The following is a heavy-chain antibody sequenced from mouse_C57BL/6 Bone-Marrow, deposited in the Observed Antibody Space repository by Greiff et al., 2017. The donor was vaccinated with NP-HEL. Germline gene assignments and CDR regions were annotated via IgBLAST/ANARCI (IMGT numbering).Heavy chain of an antibody. V-gene: IGHV1-82*01. CDR3: ARPDGYYGY. CDR2: IYPGDGDT. J-gene: IGHJ2*01. Sequence: VQLQQSGPELVKPGASVKISCKASGYAFSSSWMNWVKQRPGKGLEWIGRIYPGDGDTNYNGKFKGKATLTADKSSSTAYMQLSSLTSEDSAVYFCARPDGYYGYWGQGTTLTVSS. D-gene: IGHD2-3*01. CDR1: GYAFSSSW.